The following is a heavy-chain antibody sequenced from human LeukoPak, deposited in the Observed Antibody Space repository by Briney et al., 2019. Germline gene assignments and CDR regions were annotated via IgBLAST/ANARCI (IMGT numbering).Heavy chain of an antibody. CDR3: TTDDYGDYVPDY. CDR1: GFTFSKAW. J-gene: IGHJ4*02. Sequence: PGGSLRLSCAASGFTFSKAWMSWVRQARGKGLEWVGHIKSKTDGGTTDYAAPVKGRLTISRDDSKNSLYLLMKSLKTEDTAEYYCTTDDYGDYVPDYWGQGTLVTVSS. V-gene: IGHV3-15*01. D-gene: IGHD4-17*01. CDR2: IKSKTDGGTT.